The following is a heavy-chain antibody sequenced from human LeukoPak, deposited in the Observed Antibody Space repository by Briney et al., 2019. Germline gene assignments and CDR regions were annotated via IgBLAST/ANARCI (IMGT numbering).Heavy chain of an antibody. CDR3: AREGAGGFDY. V-gene: IGHV3-7*01. CDR2: IKQDGSRI. J-gene: IGHJ4*02. CDR1: GFTFSHYW. Sequence: GGSLRLSCAASGFTFSHYWVGWIRQTPGKGLEWVANIKQDGSRIEYVDSVKGRFTISRDNAKNSLYLQMNSLRAEDTAVYYCAREGAGGFDYWGQGTLVTVSS. D-gene: IGHD1-26*01.